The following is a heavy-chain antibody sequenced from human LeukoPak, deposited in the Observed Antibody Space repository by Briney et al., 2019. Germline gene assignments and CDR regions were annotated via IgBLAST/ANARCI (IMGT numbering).Heavy chain of an antibody. CDR2: ISSSSRYI. V-gene: IGHV3-21*01. J-gene: IGHJ4*02. Sequence: GGSLRLSCAASGFTFSSYSMTWVRQAPGNGLEWVSSISSSSRYIYYADSMKGRFTISRDNAKNSLFLQMNSLRAEDTAVYYCARVAEAAAFDYWGQGTLVTVSS. D-gene: IGHD6-13*01. CDR3: ARVAEAAAFDY. CDR1: GFTFSSYS.